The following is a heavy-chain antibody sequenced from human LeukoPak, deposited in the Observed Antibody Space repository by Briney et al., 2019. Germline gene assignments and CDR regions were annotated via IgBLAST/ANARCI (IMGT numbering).Heavy chain of an antibody. J-gene: IGHJ4*02. Sequence: GGSLRLSCAASEFTYISYSINWVRQAPGKGLEWVSSISSIRSYIYYADSVKGRFTISRDNAKNSLYLQMNSLRAEDTAVYYCVILRGGYYYAFGPFDFWGQRTLVTVSS. CDR2: ISSIRSYI. V-gene: IGHV3-21*01. CDR1: EFTYISYS. CDR3: VILRGGYYYAFGPFDF. D-gene: IGHD5-18*01.